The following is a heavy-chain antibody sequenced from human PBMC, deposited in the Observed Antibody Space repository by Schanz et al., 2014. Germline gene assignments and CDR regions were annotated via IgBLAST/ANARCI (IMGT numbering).Heavy chain of an antibody. Sequence: QVHLVQSGAEVKKPGASVKVSCKTSGYTFSDYGITWVRQAPGQGLEWMGRIIPILGIANYAQKFQGRVTITADKSTFTAYMDVSSLRSEDTAVYYCASSGAGYSSSWDFDYWGQGTLXTVSS. D-gene: IGHD6-13*01. CDR3: ASSGAGYSSSWDFDY. CDR1: GYTFSDYG. CDR2: IIPILGIA. J-gene: IGHJ4*02. V-gene: IGHV1-69*02.